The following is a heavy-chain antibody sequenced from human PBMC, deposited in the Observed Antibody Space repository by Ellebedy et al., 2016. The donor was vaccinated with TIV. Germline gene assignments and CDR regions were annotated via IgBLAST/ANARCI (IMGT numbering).Heavy chain of an antibody. Sequence: GESLKISCAASGFTFSSYWMSWVRQAPGKGLEWVATIKQDGSEKYYVDSVKGRFTSSRDNAKNSLYLQMNNLRAEDTAVYYCARENWGDLDYWGQGTLVTVSS. CDR1: GFTFSSYW. CDR3: ARENWGDLDY. D-gene: IGHD7-27*01. CDR2: IKQDGSEK. V-gene: IGHV3-7*03. J-gene: IGHJ4*02.